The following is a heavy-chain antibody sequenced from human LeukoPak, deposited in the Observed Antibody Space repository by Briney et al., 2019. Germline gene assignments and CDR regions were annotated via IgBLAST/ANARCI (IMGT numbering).Heavy chain of an antibody. Sequence: GASVKVSCKASGGTFSSYAISWVRQAPGQGLEWMGGNIPIFGTANYAQKFQGRVTITTDESTSTAYMELSSLRSEDTAVYYCARDNYYDSSGYSLGGYWGQGTLVTVSS. CDR2: NIPIFGTA. V-gene: IGHV1-69*05. J-gene: IGHJ4*02. CDR1: GGTFSSYA. CDR3: ARDNYYDSSGYSLGGY. D-gene: IGHD3-22*01.